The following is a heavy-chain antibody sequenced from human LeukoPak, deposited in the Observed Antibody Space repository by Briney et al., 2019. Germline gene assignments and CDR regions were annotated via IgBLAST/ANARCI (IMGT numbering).Heavy chain of an antibody. V-gene: IGHV3-23*01. CDR3: AKDRDGSSGSSYLDF. CDR1: GFTVSNYY. CDR2: ISGSSTST. J-gene: IGHJ4*02. D-gene: IGHD6-13*01. Sequence: GGSLRLSCAVAGFTVSNYYMTWVRQAPGKGLEWVSGISGSSTSTWYADSVKGRFTISRDNSKNTLYLQMNSLRAEDTAVYYCAKDRDGSSGSSYLDFWGQGTLVTVSS.